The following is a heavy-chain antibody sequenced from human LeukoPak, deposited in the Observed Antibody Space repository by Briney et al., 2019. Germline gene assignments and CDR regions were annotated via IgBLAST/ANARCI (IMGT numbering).Heavy chain of an antibody. Sequence: GGSLRLSCATSGFTFSTYAMSWVRQAPGKGLEWVSTIRGSGDSTYYADSVKGRFTISRDNSKNTLYLQMNSLRAEDTAVYYCAKDLGIPHTYFDYWGQGTLVTVSS. CDR1: GFTFSTYA. V-gene: IGHV3-23*01. D-gene: IGHD7-27*01. CDR3: AKDLGIPHTYFDY. CDR2: IRGSGDST. J-gene: IGHJ4*02.